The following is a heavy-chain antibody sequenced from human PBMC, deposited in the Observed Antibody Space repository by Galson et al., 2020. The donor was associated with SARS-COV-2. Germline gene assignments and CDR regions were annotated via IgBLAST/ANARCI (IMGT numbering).Heavy chain of an antibody. CDR3: ARQGGYCSSTSCGGPYWYFDL. Sequence: GESLKISCKGSGYSFTSYWIGWVRQMPGKGLEWMGIIYPGDSDTRYSPSFQGQVTISADKSISTAYLQWSSLKASDTAMYYCARQGGYCSSTSCGGPYWYFDLWGRGTLVTVSS. J-gene: IGHJ2*01. V-gene: IGHV5-51*01. CDR1: GYSFTSYW. D-gene: IGHD2-2*01. CDR2: IYPGDSDT.